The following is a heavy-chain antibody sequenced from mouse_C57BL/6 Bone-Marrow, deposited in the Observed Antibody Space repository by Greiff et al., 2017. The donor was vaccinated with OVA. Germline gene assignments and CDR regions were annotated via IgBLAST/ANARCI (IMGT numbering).Heavy chain of an antibody. J-gene: IGHJ4*01. Sequence: EVKLVESGGGLVQPGGSLKLSCAASGFTFSDYGMAWVRQAPRKGPEWVAFISNLAYSIYYADTVTGRFTISRENAKNPLYLEMSSLRSEDTAMDYCARQGLLFYYAMDYWGQGTSVTVSS. D-gene: IGHD2-3*01. CDR3: ARQGLLFYYAMDY. CDR1: GFTFSDYG. CDR2: ISNLAYSI. V-gene: IGHV5-15*01.